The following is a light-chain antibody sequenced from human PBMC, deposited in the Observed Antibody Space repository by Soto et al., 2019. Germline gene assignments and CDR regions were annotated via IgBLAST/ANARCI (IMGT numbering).Light chain of an antibody. J-gene: IGLJ1*01. CDR1: SSDVGGYNY. CDR3: CSYAGGPRYV. V-gene: IGLV2-11*01. Sequence: QSALTQPRSVSGSPGQSVTMSCTGTSSDVGGYNYVSWYQQHPGKAPKVMIYDVSERPSGVPDRFSGSKSGNTASLTISGLQAEDEADYYCCSYAGGPRYVFGTGTKLTVL. CDR2: DVS.